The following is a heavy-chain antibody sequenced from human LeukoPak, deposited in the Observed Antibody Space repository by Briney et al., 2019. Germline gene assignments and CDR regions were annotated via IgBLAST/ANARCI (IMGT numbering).Heavy chain of an antibody. J-gene: IGHJ4*02. Sequence: SETLSLTCTVSGGSISSYYWSWIRQPPGKGLEWIGYIYYSGSTNYNPSLKSRVTISVGTSKNQFSLKLSSVTAADTAVYYCAREGRYSSSWFPFDYWGQGTLVTVSS. CDR1: GGSISSYY. D-gene: IGHD6-13*01. CDR2: IYYSGST. CDR3: AREGRYSSSWFPFDY. V-gene: IGHV4-59*01.